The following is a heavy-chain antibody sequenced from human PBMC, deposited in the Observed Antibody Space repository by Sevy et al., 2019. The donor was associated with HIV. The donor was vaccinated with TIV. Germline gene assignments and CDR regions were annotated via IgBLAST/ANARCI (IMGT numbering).Heavy chain of an antibody. J-gene: IGHJ6*02. Sequence: ASVKVSCKASGYTLSAYHMHWVRQAPGQGLEWMGWINPNSGGTHYAQKFQGRVTMTRETSVSTAYMELSRLRFDDTATYYCAGGPLGHLWSFSHGMDVWGQGTTVTVSS. D-gene: IGHD3-10*01. CDR3: AGGPLGHLWSFSHGMDV. CDR2: INPNSGGT. CDR1: GYTLSAYH. V-gene: IGHV1-2*02.